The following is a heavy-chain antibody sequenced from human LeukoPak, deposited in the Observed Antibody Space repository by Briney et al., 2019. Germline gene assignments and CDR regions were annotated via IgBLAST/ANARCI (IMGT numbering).Heavy chain of an antibody. CDR3: ARDSVDESSGYYPSGAFDL. J-gene: IGHJ3*01. CDR1: SGSITRHY. V-gene: IGHV4-59*11. Sequence: SETLSLTCTVSSGSITRHYWTWIRQPPGKGLEWIGYIHYGGSTNYNPSLKSRITISVDTSKKQFSLNMSSVTPADTALYYCARDSVDESSGYYPSGAFDLWGQGTLVTVSS. CDR2: IHYGGST. D-gene: IGHD3-22*01.